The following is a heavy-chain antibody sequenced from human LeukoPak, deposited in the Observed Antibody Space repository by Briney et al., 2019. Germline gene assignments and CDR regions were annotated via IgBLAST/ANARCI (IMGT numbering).Heavy chain of an antibody. Sequence: GGSLRLSCTASGFTFSSYGMHWVRQAPGKGLEWVAVISNDGSNKFYADSVKGRFTISRDNSKSTLYLQMNSLRAEDTAVYYCASPLRRDSSGYYYVYGMDVWGQGTTVTVSS. CDR3: ASPLRRDSSGYYYVYGMDV. D-gene: IGHD3-22*01. J-gene: IGHJ6*02. CDR1: GFTFSSYG. CDR2: ISNDGSNK. V-gene: IGHV3-30*03.